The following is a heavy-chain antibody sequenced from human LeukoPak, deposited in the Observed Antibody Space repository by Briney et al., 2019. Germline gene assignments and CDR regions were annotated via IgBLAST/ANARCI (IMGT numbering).Heavy chain of an antibody. J-gene: IGHJ4*02. CDR1: GGSIGSSSYY. D-gene: IGHD6-19*01. Sequence: PSETLSLTCTVSGGSIGSSSYYWGWIRQPPGKGLEWIGSIYYSGSTYYNPSLKSRVTISVDTSKNQFSLKLSSVTAADTAVYYCARQVAVAGIAYWGQGTPVTVSS. CDR2: IYYSGST. V-gene: IGHV4-39*01. CDR3: ARQVAVAGIAY.